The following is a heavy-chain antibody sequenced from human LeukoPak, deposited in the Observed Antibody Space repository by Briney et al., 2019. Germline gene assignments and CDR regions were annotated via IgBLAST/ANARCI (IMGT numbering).Heavy chain of an antibody. Sequence: GGTLRLSCAASGFTFSSYAMSWVRQAPGKGLEWVSAISGSGGSTYYADSVKGRFTISRDNSKNTLYLQMNSLRAEDTAVYYCAKGGRYYYDSSGYSSAAFDYWGQGTLVTVSS. CDR3: AKGGRYYYDSSGYSSAAFDY. CDR2: ISGSGGST. CDR1: GFTFSSYA. J-gene: IGHJ4*02. V-gene: IGHV3-23*01. D-gene: IGHD3-22*01.